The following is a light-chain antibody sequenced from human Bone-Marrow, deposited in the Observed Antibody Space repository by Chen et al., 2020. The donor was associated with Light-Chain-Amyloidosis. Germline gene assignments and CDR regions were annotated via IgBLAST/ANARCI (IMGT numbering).Light chain of an antibody. Sequence: SYELTQPPSVSVSPGQTARITCSGDDLPTKYAYWYQQKPGQAPVLVIHRDTERPSGISERFSGSSSGTRAMLTISGVQAEDEADYHCQSTDSSGTYEVIFGGGTKLTVL. CDR1: DLPTKY. CDR2: RDT. V-gene: IGLV3-25*03. J-gene: IGLJ2*01. CDR3: QSTDSSGTYEVI.